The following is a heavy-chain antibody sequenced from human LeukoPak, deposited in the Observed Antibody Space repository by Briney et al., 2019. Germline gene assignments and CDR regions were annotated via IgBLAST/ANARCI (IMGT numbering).Heavy chain of an antibody. CDR2: IYYSGST. CDR1: GGSFSSYY. Sequence: SETLSLTCTVSGGSFSSYYWSWIRQPPGKGLEWIGYIYYSGSTNYNPSLKSRVTISIDTSKNQFSLNLNSVTAADTAMYYCARGGVCSGGSCYSDRGWFDPWGQGTLVTVSS. D-gene: IGHD2-15*01. J-gene: IGHJ5*02. CDR3: ARGGVCSGGSCYSDRGWFDP. V-gene: IGHV4-59*01.